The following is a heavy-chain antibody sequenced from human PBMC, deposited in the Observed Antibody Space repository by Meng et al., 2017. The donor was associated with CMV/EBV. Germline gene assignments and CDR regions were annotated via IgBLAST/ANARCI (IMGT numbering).Heavy chain of an antibody. CDR3: ARRYLRDIVVVTHYYYGMDV. V-gene: IGHV3-21*01. CDR1: GFTFSSYS. Sequence: GESLKISCAASGFTFSSYSMNWVRQAPGKGLEWVSSISSSSSYIYYAGSVKGRFTISRDNAKNSLYLQMNSLRAEDTAVYYCARRYLRDIVVVTHYYYGMDVWGQGTTVTVSS. J-gene: IGHJ6*02. CDR2: ISSSSSYI. D-gene: IGHD2-2*01.